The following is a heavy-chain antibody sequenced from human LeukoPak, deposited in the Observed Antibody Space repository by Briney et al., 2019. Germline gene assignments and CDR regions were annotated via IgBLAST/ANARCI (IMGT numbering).Heavy chain of an antibody. D-gene: IGHD5-12*01. V-gene: IGHV4-34*01. CDR3: ARLKWLLAPIDY. CDR1: GGSFSGYY. Sequence: SETLSLTCAVYGGSFSGYYWSWIRQPPGKGLEWIGEINHSGSTNYNPSLKSRVTISVDTSKNQFSLKLSSVTAADTAVYYCARLKWLLAPIDYWGQGTLVTVSS. J-gene: IGHJ4*02. CDR2: INHSGST.